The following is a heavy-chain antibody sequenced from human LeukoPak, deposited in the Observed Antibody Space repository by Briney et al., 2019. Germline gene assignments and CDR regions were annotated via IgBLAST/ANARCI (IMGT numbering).Heavy chain of an antibody. J-gene: IGHJ3*02. V-gene: IGHV4-59*08. CDR1: GGSISSYY. D-gene: IGHD5-24*01. Sequence: SGTLSLTCTVSGGSISSYYWSWIRQPPGKGLEWIGYIYYSGSTSYNPSLKSRVTILVDTSKNQFSLKLSSVTAADTAVYYCARHERDVSLDHALDIWGQGTMVTVSS. CDR2: IYYSGST. CDR3: ARHERDVSLDHALDI.